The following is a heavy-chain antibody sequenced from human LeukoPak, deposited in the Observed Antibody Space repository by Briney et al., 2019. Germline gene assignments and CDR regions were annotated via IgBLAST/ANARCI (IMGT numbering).Heavy chain of an antibody. CDR3: ASGDPTNWFDP. CDR1: EFTCG. V-gene: IGHV3-23*01. D-gene: IGHD4-17*01. J-gene: IGHJ5*02. Sequence: PGGSLRLSCAASEFTCGMNWVRQAPGKGLECVSAISSSGSNTYYADSVKGRFTISRDNSKNTLYLQMNSLRAEDTAVYYCASGDPTNWFDPWGQGTLVTVSS. CDR2: ISSSGSNT.